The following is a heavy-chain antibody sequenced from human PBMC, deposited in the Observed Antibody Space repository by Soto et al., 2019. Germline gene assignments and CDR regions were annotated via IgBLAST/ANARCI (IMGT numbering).Heavy chain of an antibody. Sequence: QVQLVESGGGVVQPGRSLRLSCAASGFTFSSYGMHWVRQAPGKGLEWVAVIWYDGSNKYYADSVKGRFAISRDTSKATLYLKMTGLRPHDKAAHYCEKDRAGAAVAGTDYWGQGTLVTVSS. V-gene: IGHV3-33*06. CDR2: IWYDGSNK. CDR1: GFTFSSYG. J-gene: IGHJ4*02. D-gene: IGHD6-19*01. CDR3: EKDRAGAAVAGTDY.